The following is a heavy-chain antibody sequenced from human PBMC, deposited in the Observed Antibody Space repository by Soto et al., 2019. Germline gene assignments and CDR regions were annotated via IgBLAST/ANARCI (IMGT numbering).Heavy chain of an antibody. Sequence: QVQLQESGPGLVKPSGTLSLTCAVSSGSISSSNWWSWVRQPPGKGLEWIGEIYHSGSTNYNPSLKSRVTISVDKSKNQFSLKLSSVTAADTAVYYCARGNSGYDARYYYYYSMDVWGKGTTVTVSS. CDR2: IYHSGST. J-gene: IGHJ6*03. D-gene: IGHD5-12*01. V-gene: IGHV4-4*02. CDR1: SGSISSSNW. CDR3: ARGNSGYDARYYYYYSMDV.